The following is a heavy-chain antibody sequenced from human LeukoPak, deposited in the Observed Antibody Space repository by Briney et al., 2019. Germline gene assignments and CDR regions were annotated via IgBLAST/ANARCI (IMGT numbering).Heavy chain of an antibody. Sequence: PSQTLSLTCTVSGCSISSGGYYWSWIRQHPGKGLEWIGYIYYSGSTYYNPSLKSRVTISVDTSKNQFSLKLSSVTAADTAVYYCARGPYDFWSGYHDAFDIWGQGTMVTVSS. CDR1: GCSISSGGYY. J-gene: IGHJ3*02. V-gene: IGHV4-31*03. CDR2: IYYSGST. D-gene: IGHD3-3*01. CDR3: ARGPYDFWSGYHDAFDI.